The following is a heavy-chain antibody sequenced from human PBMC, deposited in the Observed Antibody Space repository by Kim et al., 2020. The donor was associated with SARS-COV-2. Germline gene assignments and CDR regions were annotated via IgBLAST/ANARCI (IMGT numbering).Heavy chain of an antibody. Sequence: ETLSLTCVVSGASISSSSCWSWVRQPPGKGLEWIGEVDHSGTTSYNVSLKSRVTISVDKSKNQFSLRLNSVSAADTAVYYCARGVSSAWTLRAWFDPWGQGTLVTVSP. J-gene: IGHJ5*02. CDR1: GASISSSSC. CDR2: VDHSGTT. CDR3: ARGVSSAWTLRAWFDP. D-gene: IGHD3-22*01. V-gene: IGHV4-4*02.